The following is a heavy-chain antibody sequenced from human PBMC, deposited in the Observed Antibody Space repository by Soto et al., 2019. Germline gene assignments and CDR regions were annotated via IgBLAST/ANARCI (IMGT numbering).Heavy chain of an antibody. J-gene: IGHJ5*02. CDR2: IYWDDDK. Sequence: QITLKESGPPLVKPTQTLTLTCTFSGFSLSTSGVGVGWIRQPPGKALEWLALIYWDDDKRYSPSLKSRLTITKDTSKNQVVLTMTNMDPVDTATYYCAHSHQERWLQFFRTENNWFDPWGQGTLVTVSS. CDR3: AHSHQERWLQFFRTENNWFDP. D-gene: IGHD5-12*01. V-gene: IGHV2-5*02. CDR1: GFSLSTSGVG.